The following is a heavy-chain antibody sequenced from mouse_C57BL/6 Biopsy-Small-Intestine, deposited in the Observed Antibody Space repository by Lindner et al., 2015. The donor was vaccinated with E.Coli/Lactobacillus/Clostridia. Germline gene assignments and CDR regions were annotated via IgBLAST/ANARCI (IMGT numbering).Heavy chain of an antibody. D-gene: IGHD1-1*01. V-gene: IGHV2-9-1*01. CDR1: GFSLTSYV. J-gene: IGHJ4*01. Sequence: QLQESGPGLVAPSQSLSITCTVSGFSLTSYVISWVRQPPGKGLEWLGVIWPGGDTNYNSTLKSRLNISKDTSKNQVFLKMNSLQTDDTARYYCARKGNYYGSAMDYWGQGTSVTVSS. CDR3: ARKGNYYGSAMDY. CDR2: IWPGGDT.